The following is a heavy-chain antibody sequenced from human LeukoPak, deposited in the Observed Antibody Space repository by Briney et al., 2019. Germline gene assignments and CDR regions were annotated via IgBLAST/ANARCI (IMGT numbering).Heavy chain of an antibody. CDR2: IYYSGST. D-gene: IGHD1-26*01. J-gene: IGHJ5*02. CDR3: ARAPLRSSVPCWFDP. CDR1: GGSISSGDYY. Sequence: SQTLSLTCTVSGGSISSGDYYWSWIRQPPGKGLEWIGYIYYSGSTYYNPSLKSRVTISVDTSKNQFSLKLSSVTTADTAVYYCARAPLRSSVPCWFDPWGQGTLVTVSS. V-gene: IGHV4-30-4*01.